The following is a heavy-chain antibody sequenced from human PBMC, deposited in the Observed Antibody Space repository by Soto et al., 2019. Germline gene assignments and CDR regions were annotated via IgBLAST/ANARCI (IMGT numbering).Heavy chain of an antibody. V-gene: IGHV4-59*08. CDR2: IYYSGST. CDR3: ARRFAVAATYYFDY. D-gene: IGHD6-19*01. Sequence: SSETLSITCTVSGGSISSYYWSWIRQPPGKGLEWIGYIYYSGSTNYNPSLKSRVTISVDTSKNQFSLKLSSVTAADTAVYYCARRFAVAATYYFDYWGQGTLVAVSS. J-gene: IGHJ4*02. CDR1: GGSISSYY.